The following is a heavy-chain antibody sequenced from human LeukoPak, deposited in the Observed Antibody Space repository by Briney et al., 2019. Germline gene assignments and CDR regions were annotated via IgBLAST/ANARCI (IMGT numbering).Heavy chain of an antibody. CDR2: IYYSGST. V-gene: IGHV4-59*01. J-gene: IGHJ6*02. CDR1: GVSISSYY. D-gene: IGHD2-2*01. CDR3: ARGGGPAAILYYYGMDV. Sequence: PSETLSLTCTVSGVSISSYYWSWIRQPPGKGLEWIGYIYYSGSTNYNPSLKSRVTISVDTSKNQFSLKLSSVTAADTAVYYCARGGGPAAILYYYGMDVWGQGTTVTVSS.